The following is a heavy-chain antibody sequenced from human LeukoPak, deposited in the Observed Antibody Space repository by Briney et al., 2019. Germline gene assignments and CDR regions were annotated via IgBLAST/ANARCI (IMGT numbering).Heavy chain of an antibody. Sequence: KCSETLSLTCTVSGGSISSYYWSWIRQPPGKGLEWIGYIYYSGSTNYNPSLRSRVTISVDTSKNQFSLKLSSVTAADTAVYYCARIYWNYYFDYWGQGTLVTVSS. CDR1: GGSISSYY. V-gene: IGHV4-59*01. CDR3: ARIYWNYYFDY. J-gene: IGHJ4*02. D-gene: IGHD1-7*01. CDR2: IYYSGST.